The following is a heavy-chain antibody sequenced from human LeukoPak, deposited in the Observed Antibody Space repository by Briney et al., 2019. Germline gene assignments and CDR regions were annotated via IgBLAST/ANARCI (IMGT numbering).Heavy chain of an antibody. CDR1: GGSISSGSYY. J-gene: IGHJ4*02. CDR2: IYYSGST. D-gene: IGHD5-12*01. CDR3: ARVYSGYDFGY. Sequence: SQTLSLTCTVSGGSISSGSYYWSWIRQPPGKGLEWIGYIYYSGSTNYNPSLKSRVTISVDTSKNQFSLKLSSVTAADTAVYYRARVYSGYDFGYWGQGTLVTVSS. V-gene: IGHV4-61*01.